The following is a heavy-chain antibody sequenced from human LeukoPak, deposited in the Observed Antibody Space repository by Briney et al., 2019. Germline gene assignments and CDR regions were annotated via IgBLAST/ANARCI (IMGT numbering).Heavy chain of an antibody. Sequence: SETLSLTCTVSGYSISSGYYWGWIRQPPGKGLEWIGSIYHSGSTYYNPFLKSRVTISVDTSKNQFSLKLSSVTAAETAVYYCARIDSSGYYYGDAFDIWGQGTMVTVSS. CDR3: ARIDSSGYYYGDAFDI. CDR1: GYSISSGYY. D-gene: IGHD3-22*01. J-gene: IGHJ3*02. V-gene: IGHV4-38-2*02. CDR2: IYHSGST.